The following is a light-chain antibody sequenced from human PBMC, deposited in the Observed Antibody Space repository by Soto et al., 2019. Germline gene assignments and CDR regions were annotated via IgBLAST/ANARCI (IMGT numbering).Light chain of an antibody. CDR2: VAS. Sequence: DIHITHSPSTLSSSVLYIFTITCLASQSISNWLAWYQQKPGIAPKLLIYVASSLHSGVPSTFSGSGAGTDFTLTISRLEPEDVAIYYCQQYSKSPITFGQGTRLEI. V-gene: IGKV1-5*01. CDR1: QSISNW. CDR3: QQYSKSPIT. J-gene: IGKJ5*01.